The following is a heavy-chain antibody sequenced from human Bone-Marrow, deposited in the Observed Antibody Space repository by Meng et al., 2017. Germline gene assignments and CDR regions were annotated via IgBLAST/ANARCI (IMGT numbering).Heavy chain of an antibody. D-gene: IGHD4-17*01. Sequence: GESLKISCAASGFTFSSYWMSWVRQAPGKGLEWVANIKQDGSEKYYVDSVKGRFTISRDNAKNSLYLQMNSLRAEDTAVYYCARDPDSLDYGDYCWGQGTLVTVSS. J-gene: IGHJ4*02. CDR2: IKQDGSEK. V-gene: IGHV3-7*01. CDR1: GFTFSSYW. CDR3: ARDPDSLDYGDYC.